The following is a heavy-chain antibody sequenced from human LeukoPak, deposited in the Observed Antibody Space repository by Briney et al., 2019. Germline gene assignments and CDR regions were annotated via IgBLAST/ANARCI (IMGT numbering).Heavy chain of an antibody. Sequence: PSETLSLTCTVSGGSISSYYWSWIRQPPGKGLEWIGYVYYSGSTNYNPSLKSRVTISVDTSKNQFSLKLTSVTAADTAVYYCARDFYSSFWHTYFDHWGQGILVTVSS. V-gene: IGHV4-59*01. CDR3: ARDFYSSFWHTYFDH. CDR2: VYYSGST. J-gene: IGHJ4*02. CDR1: GGSISSYY. D-gene: IGHD6-19*01.